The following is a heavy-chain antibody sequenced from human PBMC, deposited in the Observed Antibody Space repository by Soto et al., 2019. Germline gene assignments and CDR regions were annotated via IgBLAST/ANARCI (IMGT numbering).Heavy chain of an antibody. CDR2: IWYDGSSK. CDR1: GFTFSSYG. D-gene: IGHD2-2*01. V-gene: IGHV3-33*01. Sequence: GGSLRLSCAASGFTFSSYGMHWVRQAPGKGLEWVAVIWYDGSSKYYADSVKGRFTITRDNSKNTLYLQMNSLRAEDTAVYYCARGAYCSSTSCNDGMDVWGQGTTVTVSS. J-gene: IGHJ6*02. CDR3: ARGAYCSSTSCNDGMDV.